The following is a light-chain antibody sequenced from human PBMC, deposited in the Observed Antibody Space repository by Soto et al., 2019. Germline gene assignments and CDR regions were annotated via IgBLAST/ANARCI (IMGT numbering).Light chain of an antibody. V-gene: IGKV3-15*01. CDR1: QSVSNN. J-gene: IGKJ2*01. Sequence: EIVMTQSPATLSVAPGVRATLSCRASQSVSNNLAWYQQKPGQPPRLLIYGASTRATGVPARFSGSGSGTEFTLTISSLQSEDFAVYSCQQYGRTFGQGTKLEIE. CDR2: GAS. CDR3: QQYGRT.